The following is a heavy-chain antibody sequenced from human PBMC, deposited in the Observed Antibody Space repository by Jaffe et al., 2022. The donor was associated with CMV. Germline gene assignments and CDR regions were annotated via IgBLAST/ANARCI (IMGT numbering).Heavy chain of an antibody. CDR2: IIPILEIA. Sequence: QVQLVQSGAEVKKPGSSVRVSCKASGGSFSNYAISWVRQAPGQGLEWMGRIIPILEIANYAQKFRDRATLTADKSTNTAYMELGSLRSEDTAVYYCARDPDYSDSSGYYSPRFDYWGQGTLVTVSS. CDR1: GGSFSNYA. J-gene: IGHJ4*02. CDR3: ARDPDYSDSSGYYSPRFDY. V-gene: IGHV1-69*09. D-gene: IGHD3-22*01.